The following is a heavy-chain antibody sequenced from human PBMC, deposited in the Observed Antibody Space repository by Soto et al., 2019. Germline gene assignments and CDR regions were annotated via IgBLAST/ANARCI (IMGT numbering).Heavy chain of an antibody. D-gene: IGHD2-2*01. V-gene: IGHV3-33*01. J-gene: IGHJ6*02. Sequence: PGGSLRLSCVVSGFVFSNFGMHWVRQAPDKGLEWLAVIWYDGSKQYYGDSVKGRFTISRDNAKNSLYLQMNSLRAEDTAVYYCARDPNIVLVPAAIYYYYGMDVWGQGTTVTVSS. CDR2: IWYDGSKQ. CDR3: ARDPNIVLVPAAIYYYYGMDV. CDR1: GFVFSNFG.